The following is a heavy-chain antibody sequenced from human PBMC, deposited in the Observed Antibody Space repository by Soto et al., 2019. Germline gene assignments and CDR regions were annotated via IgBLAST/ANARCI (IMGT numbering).Heavy chain of an antibody. Sequence: PGGSLRLSCAAAGFTFSSYWRYWVRQAPGKGLEWVSGISDRGDTTHYADSVKGRFTISRDTSKKTLYQQLNTLRADDTAIYYCAKPKPGPTSFDYCGQGPLVTVSS. CDR3: AKPKPGPTSFDY. V-gene: IGHV3-23*01. D-gene: IGHD1-1*01. J-gene: IGHJ4*02. CDR1: GFTFSSYW. CDR2: ISDRGDTT.